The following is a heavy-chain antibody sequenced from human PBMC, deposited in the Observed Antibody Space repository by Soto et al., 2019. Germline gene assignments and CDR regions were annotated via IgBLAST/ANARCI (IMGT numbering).Heavy chain of an antibody. CDR3: ASHSNYVGFDP. D-gene: IGHD4-4*01. CDR2: ISSSSSTI. CDR1: GFTFSSYS. V-gene: IGHV3-48*01. J-gene: IGHJ5*02. Sequence: GSLRLSCAASGFTFSSYSMNWVRQAPGKGLEWVSYISSSSSTIYYADSVKGRFTISRDNAKNSLYLQMNSLRAEDTTVYYCASHSNYVGFDPWGQGTLVTVSS.